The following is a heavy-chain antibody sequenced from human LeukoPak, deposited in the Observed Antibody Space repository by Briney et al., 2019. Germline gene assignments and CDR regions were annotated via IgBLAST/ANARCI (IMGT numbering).Heavy chain of an antibody. J-gene: IGHJ4*02. D-gene: IGHD5-18*01. V-gene: IGHV4-39*01. Sequence: KPSETLSLTCTVSGGSISSSSYYWGWIRQPPGKGLEWIGSIYYSGSTYYNPSLKSRVTISVDTSKNQFSLKLSSVTAADTAVYYCARHVKTAMVYFDYWGQGTLVTVSS. CDR2: IYYSGST. CDR3: ARHVKTAMVYFDY. CDR1: GGSISSSSYY.